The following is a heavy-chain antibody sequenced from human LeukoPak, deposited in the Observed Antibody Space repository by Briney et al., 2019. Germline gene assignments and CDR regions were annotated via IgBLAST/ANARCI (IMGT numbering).Heavy chain of an antibody. CDR3: TREWAGYFDY. J-gene: IGHJ4*02. V-gene: IGHV1-18*01. CDR1: GYTFTTFG. CDR2: INPYNANT. Sequence: ASVKVSCRTSGYTFTTFGVTWVRQALGQGLEWMGWINPYNANTNYAQKFQGRVTMTADTSTSTGYMELRSLRSDDTAVYYCTREWAGYFDYWGQGSLVTVSS. D-gene: IGHD1-26*01.